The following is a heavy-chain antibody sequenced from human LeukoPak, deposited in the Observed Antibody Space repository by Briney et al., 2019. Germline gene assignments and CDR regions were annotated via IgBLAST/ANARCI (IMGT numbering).Heavy chain of an antibody. CDR3: TAGTGRSDFDY. CDR2: IKRKGDDGTI. D-gene: IGHD3/OR15-3a*01. CDR1: GFTFNNAW. J-gene: IGHJ4*02. V-gene: IGHV3-15*01. Sequence: GGSLTLSCAASGFTFNNAWMSWVRQAPGKGLEWVGHIKRKGDDGTIEYAAPVKGRFTISRDDSKNTLYLQMNSLKSEDTAVYYCTAGTGRSDFDYWGQGTLVSVSS.